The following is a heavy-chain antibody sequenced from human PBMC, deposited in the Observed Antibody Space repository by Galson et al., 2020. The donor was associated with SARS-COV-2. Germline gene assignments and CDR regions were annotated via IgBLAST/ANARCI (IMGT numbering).Heavy chain of an antibody. CDR2: IKQDGSEK. V-gene: IGHV3-7*03. CDR1: GFTFSSYW. J-gene: IGHJ6*02. D-gene: IGHD3-22*01. Sequence: GESLKISCAASGFTFSSYWMRWVRQAPGKGLEWVANIKQDGSEKYYVDSVKGRFTISRDNAKNSLYLQMNSLRAEDTAVYYCARDPDFTYYYDSSGSYYYYYGMDVWGQGTTVTVAS. CDR3: ARDPDFTYYYDSSGSYYYYYGMDV.